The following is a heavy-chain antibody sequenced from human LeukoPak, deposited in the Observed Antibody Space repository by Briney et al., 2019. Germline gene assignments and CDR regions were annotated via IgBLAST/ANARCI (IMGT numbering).Heavy chain of an antibody. Sequence: ASVKVFCKASGYTFTGYYMHWVRQAPGQGLEWMGWINPNSGGTNYAQKFQGRVTMTRDTSISTAYMELSRLRSDDTAVYYCARGDYYDSSGYPYWGQGTLVTVSS. CDR2: INPNSGGT. CDR1: GYTFTGYY. CDR3: ARGDYYDSSGYPY. D-gene: IGHD3-22*01. J-gene: IGHJ4*02. V-gene: IGHV1-2*02.